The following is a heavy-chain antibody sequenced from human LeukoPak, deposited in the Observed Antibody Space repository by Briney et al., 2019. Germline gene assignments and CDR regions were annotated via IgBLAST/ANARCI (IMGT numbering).Heavy chain of an antibody. CDR2: INPNSGGT. Sequence: ASVKVSCKASGYTFTGYYMHWVRQAPGQGLEWMGWINPNSGGTNYAQKFQGRVTMTRDTSISTAYMELSSLRSDDTAVYYCARDTHCTTTSCQSGSLDYWGQGTLVTVSS. CDR3: ARDTHCTTTSCQSGSLDY. J-gene: IGHJ4*02. V-gene: IGHV1-2*02. CDR1: GYTFTGYY. D-gene: IGHD2-2*01.